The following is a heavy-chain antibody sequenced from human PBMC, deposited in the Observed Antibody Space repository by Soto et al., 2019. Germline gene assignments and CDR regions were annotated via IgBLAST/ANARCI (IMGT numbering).Heavy chain of an antibody. CDR1: GGSISSYY. CDR2: IYYSGST. CDR3: ARRWGRTFDY. J-gene: IGHJ4*02. V-gene: IGHV4-59*08. D-gene: IGHD7-27*01. Sequence: PSETLSLPCTVSGGSISSYYWSWIRQPPGKGLEWIGYIYYSGSTNYNPSLKSRVTISVDTSKNQFSLKLSSVTAADTAVYYCARRWGRTFDYWGQGTLVTVSS.